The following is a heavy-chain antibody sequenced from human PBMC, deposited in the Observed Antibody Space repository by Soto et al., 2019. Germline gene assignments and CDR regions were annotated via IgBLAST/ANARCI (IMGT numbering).Heavy chain of an antibody. D-gene: IGHD3-16*01. CDR1: GFTFRSFV. CDR2: TSYDGSNT. J-gene: IGHJ4*02. Sequence: QVQLVESGGGVVQPGTSLRLSCVGSGFTFRSFVIHWVRQAPGKGLEWVALTSYDGSNTYYVDSVKGRFTISRDNSRNTVDLQMDSLRLEDTALYYCARWGTRGGLDVWGQGTLVYVSS. V-gene: IGHV3-30*19. CDR3: ARWGTRGGLDV.